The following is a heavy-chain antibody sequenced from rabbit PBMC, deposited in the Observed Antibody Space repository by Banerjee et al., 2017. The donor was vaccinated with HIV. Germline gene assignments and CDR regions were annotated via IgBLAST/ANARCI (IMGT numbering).Heavy chain of an antibody. CDR3: ARSTSGYDIGDL. CDR2: IGAGSTSST. CDR1: GFSFSSGYD. J-gene: IGHJ6*01. D-gene: IGHD1-1*01. Sequence: QEQLVESGGGLVKPGASLTLTCKASGFSFSSGYDMCWVRQAPGKGLEWIACIGAGSTSSTYYASWVNGRFTISKTSSTTVTLQMTSLTAADTATYFCARSTSGYDIGDLWGPGTLVTV. V-gene: IGHV1S45*01.